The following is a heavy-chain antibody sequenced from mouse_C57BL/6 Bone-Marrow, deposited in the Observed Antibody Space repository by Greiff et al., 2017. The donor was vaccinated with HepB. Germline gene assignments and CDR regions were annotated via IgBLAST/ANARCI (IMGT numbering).Heavy chain of an antibody. CDR1: GYSITSGYY. D-gene: IGHD3-3*01. CDR3: ARVGTRRYFDV. Sequence: EVKVEESGPGLVKPSQSLSLTCSVTGYSITSGYYWNWIRQFPGNKLEWMGYISYDGSNNYNPSLKNRISITRDTSKNQFFLKLNSVTTEDTATYYCARVGTRRYFDVWGTGTTVTVSS. J-gene: IGHJ1*03. CDR2: ISYDGSN. V-gene: IGHV3-6*01.